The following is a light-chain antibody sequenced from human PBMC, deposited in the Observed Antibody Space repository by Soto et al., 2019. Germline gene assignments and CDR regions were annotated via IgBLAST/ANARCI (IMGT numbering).Light chain of an antibody. CDR3: QQHNVWPAT. CDR2: GAS. V-gene: IGKV3D-15*01. J-gene: IGKJ1*01. CDR1: QSVSRK. Sequence: EIVMKQAPATLSGAPGERATLSCSACQSVSRKLVWYQQKPGQAPRLLIYGASTRATGIPERFSGSGSGTEFTLTISSLQSEDFAVYYCQQHNVWPATFGQGTKVDI.